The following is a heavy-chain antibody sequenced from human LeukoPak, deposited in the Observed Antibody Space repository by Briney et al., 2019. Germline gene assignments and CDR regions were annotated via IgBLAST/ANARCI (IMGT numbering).Heavy chain of an antibody. Sequence: GESLRISCKGSGYSFTNYWIGWVRQMPGKGLEWMGIIYPGDSDTRYSPSFQGQVTISADKSISTAYLQWSSLKASDTAMYYCARIDSSSWYYFDYWGQGTLVTVSS. CDR2: IYPGDSDT. J-gene: IGHJ4*02. CDR1: GYSFTNYW. CDR3: ARIDSSSWYYFDY. D-gene: IGHD6-6*01. V-gene: IGHV5-51*01.